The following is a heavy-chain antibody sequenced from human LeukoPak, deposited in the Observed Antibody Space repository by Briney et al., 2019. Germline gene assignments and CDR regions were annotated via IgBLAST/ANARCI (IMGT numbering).Heavy chain of an antibody. J-gene: IGHJ4*02. CDR1: GFIFSSYA. Sequence: LSGGSLRLSCAASGFIFSSYAMHWVRQAPGKGLDWVAIISYDGSSEYYTDSVRGRFTISRDNSKNMLSLQMNSLRAEDTAVYYCARDRGSSSWRRGMFDYWGQGTLVTVSS. CDR3: ARDRGSSSWRRGMFDY. D-gene: IGHD2-2*01. CDR2: ISYDGSSE. V-gene: IGHV3-30-3*01.